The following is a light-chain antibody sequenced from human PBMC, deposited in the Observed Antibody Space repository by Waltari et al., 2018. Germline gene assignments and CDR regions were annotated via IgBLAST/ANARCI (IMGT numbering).Light chain of an antibody. CDR1: QSINSY. CDR2: GAS. V-gene: IGKV1-39*01. Sequence: DIQMTQSPSSLSASIGDRITITLRASQSINSYLSWYQQKPGKAPKLLINGASNLQSGVPSRFSGRGSGTDFTLSISNLQPEDFATYFCQQGYTTPLTFGGGTKVEIK. CDR3: QQGYTTPLT. J-gene: IGKJ4*01.